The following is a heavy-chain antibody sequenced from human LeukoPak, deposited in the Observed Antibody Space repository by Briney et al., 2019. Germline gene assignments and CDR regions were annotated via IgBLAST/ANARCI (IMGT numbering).Heavy chain of an antibody. D-gene: IGHD6-13*01. J-gene: IGHJ4*02. CDR2: ISSSSSTI. CDR3: TTRSSI. CDR1: GFTFSSYS. Sequence: GGSLRLSCAASGFTFSSYSMNWVRQAPGKGLEWVSYISSSSSTIYYADSVKGRFTISRDNAKNSLYLQMNDLKTEDTGIYYCTTRSSIRGQGTLVTVSS. V-gene: IGHV3-48*04.